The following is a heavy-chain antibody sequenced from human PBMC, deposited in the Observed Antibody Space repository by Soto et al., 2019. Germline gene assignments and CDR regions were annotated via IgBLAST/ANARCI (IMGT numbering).Heavy chain of an antibody. CDR3: AKGILWFGELSLEFGDYYGMDV. CDR2: ISYDGSNK. D-gene: IGHD3-10*01. Sequence: QVPLVESGGGVVQPGKSLRLSCAASGFTFSSYGMHWVRQAPGKGLEWVAVISYDGSNKYYVDSVKGRFTISRDNSKNTLYLQMNSLRAEDTAVYYCAKGILWFGELSLEFGDYYGMDVWGPGTTVTVSS. CDR1: GFTFSSYG. V-gene: IGHV3-30*18. J-gene: IGHJ6*02.